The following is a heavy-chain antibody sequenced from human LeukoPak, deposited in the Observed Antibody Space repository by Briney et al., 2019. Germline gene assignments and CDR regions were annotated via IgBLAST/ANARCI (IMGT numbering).Heavy chain of an antibody. CDR2: IIPIFGTA. D-gene: IGHD5-18*01. CDR1: GGTFSSYA. Sequence: SVKVSCKAPGGTFSSYAISWVRQAPGQGLEWMGRIIPIFGTANYAQKFQGRVTITTDESTSTAYMELSSLRSEDTAVYYCARTRGYSYGQDYWGQGTLVTVSS. CDR3: ARTRGYSYGQDY. V-gene: IGHV1-69*05. J-gene: IGHJ4*02.